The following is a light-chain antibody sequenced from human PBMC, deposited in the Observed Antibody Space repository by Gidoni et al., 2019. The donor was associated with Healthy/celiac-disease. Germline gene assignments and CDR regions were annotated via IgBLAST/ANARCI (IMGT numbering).Light chain of an antibody. CDR1: QGISSY. V-gene: IGKV1-9*01. CDR2: AAS. J-gene: IGKJ3*01. Sequence: DIQLTQSPSFLSASVGDRVTITCRASQGISSYLAWYQQKPGKAPKLLIYAASTLQSGVPSRFSGSGSGTEFTLTISSLQPEDFATYYCQQFNSYPGLFTFGPGTKVDIK. CDR3: QQFNSYPGLFT.